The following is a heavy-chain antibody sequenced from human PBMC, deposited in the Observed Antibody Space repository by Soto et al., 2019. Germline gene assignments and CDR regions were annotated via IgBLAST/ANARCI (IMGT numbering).Heavy chain of an antibody. CDR1: GHTFTSYY. V-gene: IGHV1-46*01. Sequence: ASVKVSCKASGHTFTSYYMHWVRQAPGQGLEWMRIINPSGGSTSYAQKFQGRVTMTRDTSTSTVYMELSSLRSEDTAVYYCARVPHIVVVPAASTYGMDVWGQGTTVTVSS. D-gene: IGHD2-2*01. CDR2: INPSGGST. CDR3: ARVPHIVVVPAASTYGMDV. J-gene: IGHJ6*02.